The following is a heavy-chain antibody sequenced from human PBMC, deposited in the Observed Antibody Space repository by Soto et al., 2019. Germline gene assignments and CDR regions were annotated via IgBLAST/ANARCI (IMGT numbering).Heavy chain of an antibody. V-gene: IGHV4-30-4*01. CDR3: ARNECRSARCHDNYYGMDV. CDR1: GGSISSGDYY. J-gene: IGHJ6*02. Sequence: QVQLQESGPGLVKPSQTLSLTCIVSGGSISSGDYYWSWIRQSPGKGLEWIGYIYYSGNTYYNPSLKSRVTISVDTSKNQFSLKLSSVTAADTAVYFCARNECRSARCHDNYYGMDVWGQGTTVTVSS. D-gene: IGHD2-2*01. CDR2: IYYSGNT.